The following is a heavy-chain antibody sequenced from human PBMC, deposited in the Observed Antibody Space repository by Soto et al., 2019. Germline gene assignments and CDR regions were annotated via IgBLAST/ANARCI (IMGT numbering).Heavy chain of an antibody. CDR3: ARNAGGGYDVLYGMDV. CDR2: IIPIFGTA. D-gene: IGHD5-12*01. J-gene: IGHJ6*02. CDR1: GGTFSSYA. Sequence: GASVKVSCKASGGTFSSYAISWVRQAPGQGLEWMGGIIPIFGTANYAQKFQGRVTITADESTSTAYMELSSLRSEDTAVYYCARNAGGGYDVLYGMDVWGQGTTVTVS. V-gene: IGHV1-69*13.